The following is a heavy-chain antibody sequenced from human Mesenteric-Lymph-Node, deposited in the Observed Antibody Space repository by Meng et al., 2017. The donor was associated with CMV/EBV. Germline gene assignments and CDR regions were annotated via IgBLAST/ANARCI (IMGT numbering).Heavy chain of an antibody. CDR2: ISGSGSTT. J-gene: IGHJ5*02. D-gene: IGHD2-2*01. CDR1: GFTFRSYA. V-gene: IGHV3-23*01. CDR3: AKDMWEYQLPDGS. Sequence: GESLKISCAASGFTFRSYAMSWVRQAPGKGLDWVAVISGSGSTTKYAASVEGRFTISRDNSKDTLFLQMNSLRVEDTAVYYCAKDMWEYQLPDGSWGQGTLVTVSS.